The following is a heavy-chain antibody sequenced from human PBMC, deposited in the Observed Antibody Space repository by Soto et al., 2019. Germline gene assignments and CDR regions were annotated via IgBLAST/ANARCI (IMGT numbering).Heavy chain of an antibody. CDR2: IYYRGRT. Sequence: QVQLQESGPGLVKPSQTLSLTCTVSGGSISSGDYYWAWIRQPPGKGLEWIGHIYYRGRTYYNPSLKRRVTISVDTSKNQFSLNLNSVTASDTAVYFCARTYGGDYFDSWGQGTLVTVSS. J-gene: IGHJ4*02. CDR3: ARTYGGDYFDS. V-gene: IGHV4-30-4*01. D-gene: IGHD2-21*01. CDR1: GGSISSGDYY.